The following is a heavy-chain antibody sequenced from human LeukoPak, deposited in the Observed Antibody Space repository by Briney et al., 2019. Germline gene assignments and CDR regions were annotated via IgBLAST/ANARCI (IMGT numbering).Heavy chain of an antibody. CDR2: ISSSSSYI. V-gene: IGHV3-21*01. D-gene: IGHD6-25*01. CDR3: ARAARTTMGLYFDY. Sequence: SLRLSCAASGFTSSSYTINWVRQAPGERQEWVSSISSSSSYIYYADSVKGRFTISRDNAKNSLNLQMNSLRAEDTAVYYCARAARTTMGLYFDYWGQGTLVTVSS. CDR1: GFTSSSYT. J-gene: IGHJ4*02.